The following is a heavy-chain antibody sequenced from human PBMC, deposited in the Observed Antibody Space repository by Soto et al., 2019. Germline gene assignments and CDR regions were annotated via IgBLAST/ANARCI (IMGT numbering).Heavy chain of an antibody. Sequence: QLQLQESGPGLVKPSETLSLTCTVSGGSVSSRSYYWGWVRQPPGKGLEWIGSVYYSGSTYYNPSLESRVTISVDKSKNQFSLKLMSLSAADTAVYYCGRLEGLATISYSFDYWGQGALVTVSS. J-gene: IGHJ4*02. CDR1: GGSVSSRSYY. V-gene: IGHV4-39*01. D-gene: IGHD3-9*01. CDR2: VYYSGST. CDR3: GRLEGLATISYSFDY.